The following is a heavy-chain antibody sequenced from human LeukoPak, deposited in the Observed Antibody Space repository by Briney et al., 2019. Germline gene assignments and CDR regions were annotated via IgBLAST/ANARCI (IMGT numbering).Heavy chain of an antibody. D-gene: IGHD3-3*01. CDR2: INHSGST. V-gene: IGHV4-34*01. Sequence: SETLSLTCAVYGGSFSGYYWSWIRQPPGKGLEWIGEINHSGSTNYNPSLKSRVTISVDTSKNQFSLKLSSVTAADTAVYYCARHGRFLEWPRVTGARKFAFDIWGQGTMVTVSS. CDR3: ARHGRFLEWPRVTGARKFAFDI. J-gene: IGHJ3*02. CDR1: GGSFSGYY.